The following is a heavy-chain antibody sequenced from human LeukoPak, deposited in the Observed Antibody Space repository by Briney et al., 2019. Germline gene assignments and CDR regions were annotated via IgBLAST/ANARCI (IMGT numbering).Heavy chain of an antibody. J-gene: IGHJ3*02. D-gene: IGHD2-2*01. CDR2: IYYSGST. Sequence: SETLSLTCTVSGGSISSSSYYWGWIRQPPGKGLEWIGSIYYSGSTYYNPSLKSRVTISVDTSKNQFSLKLSSVTAADTAVYYCARYCSSTSCYDYDAFDIWGQGTMVTVSS. CDR3: ARYCSSTSCYDYDAFDI. V-gene: IGHV4-39*01. CDR1: GGSISSSSYY.